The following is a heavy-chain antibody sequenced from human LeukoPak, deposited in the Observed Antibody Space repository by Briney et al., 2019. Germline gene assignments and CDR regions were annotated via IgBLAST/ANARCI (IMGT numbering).Heavy chain of an antibody. V-gene: IGHV1-8*01. D-gene: IGHD3-22*01. CDR3: AIRGYDSSGYLSYYYGMDV. Sequence: ASVKVSCKASGYTFTSYDINWVRQATGQGLEWMGRMNPNSGNTGYAQKFQGRVTMTRNTSISTAYMELSSLRSEDTAVYYCAIRGYDSSGYLSYYYGMDVWGQGTTVTVSS. CDR2: MNPNSGNT. CDR1: GYTFTSYD. J-gene: IGHJ6*02.